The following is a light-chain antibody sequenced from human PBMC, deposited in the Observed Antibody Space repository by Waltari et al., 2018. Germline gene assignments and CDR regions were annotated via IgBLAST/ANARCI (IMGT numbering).Light chain of an antibody. V-gene: IGKV3D-11*03. CDR2: GAS. J-gene: IGKJ1*01. Sequence: SCRTSKEVTRGLARYQKKPGQDPGLLIYGASNRATGIPDRFRCSGSGTDFSLTISSLEPEDFAVYYCQHYLRLPVTFGQGTKVEVK. CDR1: KEVTRG. CDR3: QHYLRLPVT.